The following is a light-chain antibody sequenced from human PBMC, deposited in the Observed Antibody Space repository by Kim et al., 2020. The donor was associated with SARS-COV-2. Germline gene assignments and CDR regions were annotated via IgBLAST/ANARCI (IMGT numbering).Light chain of an antibody. CDR1: RGAGASGHS. J-gene: IGLJ7*01. CDR3: MLYLGNAISV. Sequence: GGTVTPHGGVKRGAGASGHSLRRFQQTPGQPPRTLIYSTATGSSGFADRFSGAILGGKAAIIITGAQADDECDYYCMLYLGNAISVFGGGTQLTVL. CDR2: STA. V-gene: IGLV8-61*01.